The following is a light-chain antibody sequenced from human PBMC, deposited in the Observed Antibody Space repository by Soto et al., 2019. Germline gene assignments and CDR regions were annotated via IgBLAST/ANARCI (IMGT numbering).Light chain of an antibody. CDR2: HAS. CDR3: QPYNSYPWT. CDR1: QTINNW. J-gene: IGKJ1*01. Sequence: DIQMTQSPSTLSASIGDRVTITCRASQTINNWLAWYQQKPGKAPNLLIYHASNLETGVPSRFSGSAFGTEFTLTISSLQPDDFANYYCQPYNSYPWTFGQGTKVEIK. V-gene: IGKV1-5*01.